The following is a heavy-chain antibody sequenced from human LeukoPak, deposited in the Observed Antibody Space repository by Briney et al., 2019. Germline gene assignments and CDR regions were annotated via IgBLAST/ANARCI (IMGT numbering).Heavy chain of an antibody. J-gene: IGHJ4*02. V-gene: IGHV1-69*04. CDR3: ARGLDGQQLDY. CDR2: IIPILGIA. D-gene: IGHD6-13*01. CDR1: GGTFSSYA. Sequence: GSSVKVSCKASGGTFSSYAISWVRQAPGQGLEWMGRIIPILGIANYAQKFQGRVTITADKSTSTACMELSSLRSEDTAVYYCARGLDGQQLDYWGREPWSPSPQ.